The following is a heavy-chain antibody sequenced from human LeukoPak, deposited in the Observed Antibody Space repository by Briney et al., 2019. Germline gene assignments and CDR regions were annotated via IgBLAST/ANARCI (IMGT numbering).Heavy chain of an antibody. CDR2: ISRGSDTI. D-gene: IGHD2-2*01. V-gene: IGHV3-48*01. CDR1: GFTFSTYN. CDR3: ATVPAAKYMGGY. Sequence: GESLRLSCAASGFTFSTYNMDWVRQAPGKGLEWVSYISRGSDTIYYTDSVKGRFTISRDNSKNTLYLQMNSLRAEDTAVYYCATVPAAKYMGGYWGQGTLVTVSS. J-gene: IGHJ4*02.